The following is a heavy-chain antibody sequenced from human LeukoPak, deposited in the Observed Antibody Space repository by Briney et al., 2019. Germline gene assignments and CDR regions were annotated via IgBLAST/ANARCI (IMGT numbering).Heavy chain of an antibody. V-gene: IGHV4-34*01. CDR1: GGSFSGYH. CDR3: ARVGDYSDEDV. D-gene: IGHD4-17*01. CDR2: INHSGST. J-gene: IGHJ6*02. Sequence: SETLSLTCAVYGGSFSGYHWSWIRQPPGKGLEWIGEINHSGSTNYNPSLKSRVTISVDTSKNQFSLKLSSVTAADTAVYYCARVGDYSDEDVWGQGTTVTVSS.